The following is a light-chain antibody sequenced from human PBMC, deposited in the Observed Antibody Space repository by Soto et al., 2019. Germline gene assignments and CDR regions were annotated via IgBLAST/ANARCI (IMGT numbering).Light chain of an antibody. V-gene: IGLV2-11*01. J-gene: IGLJ1*01. CDR1: SSVVGGYNY. Sequence: QSVLTQPRSVSGSPGQSVTISCTGTSSVVGGYNYVSWYQQHPGKAPKLMIYDVSKRPSGVPDRFSGSKSGNTASLTISGLQAEDEADYYCCSYAGSYTYVLGTGSMVTVL. CDR2: DVS. CDR3: CSYAGSYTYV.